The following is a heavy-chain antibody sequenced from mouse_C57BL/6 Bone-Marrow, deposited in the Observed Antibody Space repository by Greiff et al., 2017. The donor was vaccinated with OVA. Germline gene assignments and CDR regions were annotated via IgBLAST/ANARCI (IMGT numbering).Heavy chain of an antibody. CDR1: GFTFSDFY. J-gene: IGHJ1*03. CDR2: SRNNANDYTT. Sequence: EVNVVESGGGLVQSGRSLRLSCATSGFTFSDFYMEWVRQAPGKGLEWIAASRNNANDYTTEYSASVKGRFIVARETSQSILYLQMNALRAEDTAIYYCARDDYYWYFDVWGTGTTVTVSS. CDR3: ARDDYYWYFDV. V-gene: IGHV7-1*01.